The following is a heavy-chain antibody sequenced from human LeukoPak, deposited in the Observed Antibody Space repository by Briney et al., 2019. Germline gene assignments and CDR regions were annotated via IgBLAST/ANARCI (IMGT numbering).Heavy chain of an antibody. CDR2: ISYDGSNE. CDR3: AGSWFYRDYFEY. J-gene: IGHJ4*02. V-gene: IGHV3-30*03. D-gene: IGHD3-10*01. Sequence: PGGSPRLSCAASGFPFSNYGMHWVRQAPGKGLEWVAVISYDGSNEYYADSVKGRFPISRDNSKNTLYLQMNSLRAEDTAVYYCAGSWFYRDYFEYWGQGTLVTVSS. CDR1: GFPFSNYG.